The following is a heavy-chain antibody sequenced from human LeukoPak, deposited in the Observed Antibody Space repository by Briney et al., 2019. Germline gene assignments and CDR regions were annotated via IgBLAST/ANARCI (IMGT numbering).Heavy chain of an antibody. D-gene: IGHD2-2*01. Sequence: ASVKVSCKASGYTFTNNHIHWVRQAPGQGLEWMGIINPSTGSTTYAQKFQDRVTMTTDMSTSTVHMELSSLRSEDTAVYHCARGLCSGSNCYPYFDSWGQGTLVTVSS. CDR1: GYTFTNNH. CDR2: INPSTGST. J-gene: IGHJ4*02. V-gene: IGHV1-46*01. CDR3: ARGLCSGSNCYPYFDS.